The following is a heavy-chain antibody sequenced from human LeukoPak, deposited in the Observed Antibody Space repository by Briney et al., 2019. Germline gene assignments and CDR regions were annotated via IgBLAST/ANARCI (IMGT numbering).Heavy chain of an antibody. J-gene: IGHJ1*01. CDR3: ARGYFLIGDQWLVRQSDN. CDR1: GYTFTSYG. D-gene: IGHD6-19*01. Sequence: ASVKVSCKASGYTFTSYGISWVRQAPGQGLERMGWISAYNGNTNYAQKFRGRVTMTTDTSTDTAYMELRSLRSDDTAVYYCARGYFLIGDQWLVRQSDNWGQGTLVTVSS. V-gene: IGHV1-18*01. CDR2: ISAYNGNT.